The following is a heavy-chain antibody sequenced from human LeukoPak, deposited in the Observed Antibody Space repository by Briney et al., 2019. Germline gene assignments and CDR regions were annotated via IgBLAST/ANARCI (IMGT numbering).Heavy chain of an antibody. J-gene: IGHJ6*03. CDR2: IYYSGST. CDR3: ALGKLRFLEWLLTDYYYMDV. Sequence: SETLSLTCTVSGGSISSYYWSWLRQPPGKGLEWFGHIYYSGSTNYNPALKSRVTISVDTSKNQFSLKLSSVTAADTAVYYCALGKLRFLEWLLTDYYYMDVWGKGTTVTVSS. CDR1: GGSISSYY. V-gene: IGHV4-59*01. D-gene: IGHD3-3*01.